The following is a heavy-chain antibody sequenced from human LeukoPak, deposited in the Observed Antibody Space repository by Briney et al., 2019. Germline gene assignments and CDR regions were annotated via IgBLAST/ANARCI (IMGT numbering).Heavy chain of an antibody. V-gene: IGHV4-59*08. Sequence: PSETLSLTCTVSGGSISSYYWSWIRQPPGKGLEWIGYIYYSGSTNYNPSLKSRVTISVDTSKNQFSLKLSSVTAADTAVYYCARPPEAGTTRKAFDIWGQGTMVTVSS. CDR1: GGSISSYY. D-gene: IGHD1-7*01. CDR3: ARPPEAGTTRKAFDI. J-gene: IGHJ3*02. CDR2: IYYSGST.